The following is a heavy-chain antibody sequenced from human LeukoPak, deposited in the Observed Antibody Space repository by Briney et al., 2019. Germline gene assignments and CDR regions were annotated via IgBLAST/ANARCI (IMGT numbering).Heavy chain of an antibody. CDR3: KAIEVAGGFDY. V-gene: IGHV3-73*01. Sequence: GGSLRLSCAASGFTFSSSSMHWVRQASGKGLEWVGRIRTKGNSYAPAYAASVKGRFTISRDDSKNTAYLQMNSLKNKDTAVYYCKAIEVAGGFDYWGQGTLVTVSS. CDR1: GFTFSSSS. J-gene: IGHJ4*02. CDR2: IRTKGNSYAP. D-gene: IGHD6-19*01.